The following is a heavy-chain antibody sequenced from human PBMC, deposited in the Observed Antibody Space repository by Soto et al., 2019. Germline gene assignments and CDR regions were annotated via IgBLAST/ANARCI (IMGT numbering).Heavy chain of an antibody. CDR1: GASIRNFY. D-gene: IGHD6-19*01. CDR3: AQSTGWPCFDY. CDR2: IYNGERT. Sequence: QVHLQESGPGLVKPSETMSLTCTASGASIRNFYWNWVRQFPGKGLEWIGHIYNGERTNYNPSLKSRVSISVDTSKNQLSLKLSSVTVADTAVYYCAQSTGWPCFDYWGQGTLVAVSS. V-gene: IGHV4-59*01. J-gene: IGHJ4*02.